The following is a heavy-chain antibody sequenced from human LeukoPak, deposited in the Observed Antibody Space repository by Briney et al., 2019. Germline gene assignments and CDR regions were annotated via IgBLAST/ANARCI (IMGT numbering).Heavy chain of an antibody. Sequence: GGSLRLSCAASGFTFDDYGMSWVRQAPGKGLEWVSGINWNGGSTGYADSVKGRFPISRDNAKNSLYLQMNSLRAEDTALYYCARDLGGVLGATTIHDYWGQGTLVTVSS. J-gene: IGHJ4*02. D-gene: IGHD1-26*01. CDR2: INWNGGST. V-gene: IGHV3-20*04. CDR3: ARDLGGVLGATTIHDY. CDR1: GFTFDDYG.